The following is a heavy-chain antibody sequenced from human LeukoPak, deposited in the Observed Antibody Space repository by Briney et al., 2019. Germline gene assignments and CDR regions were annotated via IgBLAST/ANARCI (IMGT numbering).Heavy chain of an antibody. D-gene: IGHD3-10*01. Sequence: TGGSLRLSCAGSAFTFSSYSMNWVRQAPGKGLEWVSYISSSSSTIYYADSVKGRFTISRDNAKNSLYLQMNSLRAEDTAVYYCARDVQPYYYGSGTESFDYWGQGTLVTVSS. V-gene: IGHV3-48*01. CDR1: AFTFSSYS. CDR3: ARDVQPYYYGSGTESFDY. CDR2: ISSSSSTI. J-gene: IGHJ4*02.